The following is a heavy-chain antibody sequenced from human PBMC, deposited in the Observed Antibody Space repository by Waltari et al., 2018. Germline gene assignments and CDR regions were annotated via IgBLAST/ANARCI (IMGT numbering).Heavy chain of an antibody. D-gene: IGHD3-22*01. Sequence: EVQLVESGGGLVQPGGSLRLACAASGFTFSSYWMSWVRQAPGKGLVWVSRINSDGISTSYADFVKGRFSISRDNARNTLYLQMNSLRAEDTAVYYCARDRDDSSGYYSFAGLGAFDLWGQGTMVTVSS. V-gene: IGHV3-74*01. CDR2: INSDGIST. J-gene: IGHJ3*01. CDR1: GFTFSSYW. CDR3: ARDRDDSSGYYSFAGLGAFDL.